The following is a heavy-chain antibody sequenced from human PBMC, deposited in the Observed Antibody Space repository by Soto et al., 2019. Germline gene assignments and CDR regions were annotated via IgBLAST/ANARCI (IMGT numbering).Heavy chain of an antibody. V-gene: IGHV5-51*01. CDR2: IYPGDSDT. D-gene: IGHD4-4*01. CDR1: GYSFTSYW. Sequence: GESLKISCKGSGYSFTSYWIGWVRQMPGKGLEWMGIIYPGDSDTRYSPSFQGQVTISADKSISTAYLQWSSLKAPDTAMYYCARANSNYVNGMDVWGQGTTVTVSS. CDR3: ARANSNYVNGMDV. J-gene: IGHJ6*02.